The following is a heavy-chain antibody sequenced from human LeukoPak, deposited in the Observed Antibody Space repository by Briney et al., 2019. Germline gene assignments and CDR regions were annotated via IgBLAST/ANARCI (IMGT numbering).Heavy chain of an antibody. D-gene: IGHD2-15*01. V-gene: IGHV1-18*01. CDR3: ARDQVDCSGGTCYSVFWFDP. J-gene: IGHJ5*02. CDR2: INGYNGNT. CDR1: GYTFTSYG. Sequence: GASVKVSCKASGYTFTSYGLSWVRQAPGQGLEWMGWINGYNGNTNYAQKLQGRVTMTTDTSTSTAYMELRSLRSDDTAVYDCARDQVDCSGGTCYSVFWFDPWGQGTLVTVSS.